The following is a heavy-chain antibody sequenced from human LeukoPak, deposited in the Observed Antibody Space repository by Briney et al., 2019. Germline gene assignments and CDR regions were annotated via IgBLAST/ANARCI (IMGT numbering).Heavy chain of an antibody. CDR1: GGSISSGDYY. CDR2: IYYSGST. D-gene: IGHD4-17*01. CDR3: ARVRSTVTTRFNFDY. V-gene: IGHV4-30-4*01. Sequence: SQTLSLTCTVSGGSISSGDYYWSWIRQPPGKGLEWIGYIYYSGSTYYNPSLKSRVTISVDKSKNQFSLKLSSVTAADTAVYYCARVRSTVTTRFNFDYWGQGTLVTVSS. J-gene: IGHJ4*02.